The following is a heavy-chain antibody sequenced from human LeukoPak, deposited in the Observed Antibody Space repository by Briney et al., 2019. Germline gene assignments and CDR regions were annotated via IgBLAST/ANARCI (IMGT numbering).Heavy chain of an antibody. CDR2: FDPEDGET. V-gene: IGHV1-24*01. D-gene: IGHD1-26*01. Sequence: ASVKVSCKVSGYTLTELSMHWVRQAPGKGLEWMGGFDPEDGETIYAQKFQGRVTMTEDTSTDTAYMELSSLRSEDTAVYCCAALRTGIVGATTDAFDIWGQGTMVTVSS. CDR3: AALRTGIVGATTDAFDI. J-gene: IGHJ3*02. CDR1: GYTLTELS.